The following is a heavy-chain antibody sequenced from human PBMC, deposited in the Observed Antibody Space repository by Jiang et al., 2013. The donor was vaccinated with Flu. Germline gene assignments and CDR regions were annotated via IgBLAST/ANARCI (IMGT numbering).Heavy chain of an antibody. CDR2: IYYSGST. CDR3: ARIGAGGAFDI. D-gene: IGHD3-10*01. J-gene: IGHJ3*02. Sequence: GLVKPSETLSLTCTVSGGSISSSSYYWGWIRQPPGKGLEWIGSIYYSGSTYYNPSLKSRVTISVDTSKNQFSLKLSSVTAADTAVYYCARIGAGGAFDIWGQGTMVTVSS. CDR1: GGSISSSSYY. V-gene: IGHV4-39*01.